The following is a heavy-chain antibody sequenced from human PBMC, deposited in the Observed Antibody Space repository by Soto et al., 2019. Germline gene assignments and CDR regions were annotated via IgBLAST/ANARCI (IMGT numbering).Heavy chain of an antibody. CDR3: SRDGDFYGLDV. V-gene: IGHV3-49*04. CDR1: GFTSDDYDYA. Sequence: GGSLRLSCTFSGFTSDDYDYALTWVRQAPGKGLQWLGLIRGSTYGGTTEYAASVKGRFTISRDDSKGITYLQMNSLKTEDTAVYYCSRDGDFYGLDVWGQGTTVTVS. J-gene: IGHJ6*02. CDR2: IRGSTYGGTT. D-gene: IGHD3-3*01.